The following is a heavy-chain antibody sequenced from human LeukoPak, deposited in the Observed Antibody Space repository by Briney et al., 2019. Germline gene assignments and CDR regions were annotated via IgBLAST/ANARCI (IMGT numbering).Heavy chain of an antibody. CDR3: ARMDYYGSGTSHGWFDP. J-gene: IGHJ5*02. Sequence: SETLSLTCTVSGDSISTGGYFWSWIRQPAGKGLEWLGRSYAGGKTNYNPSLRSRVTISVDTASNQFSLKLNSVTAPDTEVYYCARMDYYGSGTSHGWFDPWGQGTLVTVSS. CDR2: SYAGGKT. V-gene: IGHV4-61*02. CDR1: GDSISTGGYF. D-gene: IGHD3-10*01.